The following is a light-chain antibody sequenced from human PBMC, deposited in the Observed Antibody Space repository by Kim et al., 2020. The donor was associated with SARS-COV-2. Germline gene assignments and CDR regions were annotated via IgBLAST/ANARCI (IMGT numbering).Light chain of an antibody. J-gene: IGKJ1*01. V-gene: IGKV3-11*01. CDR3: QQHAKWPRGT. Sequence: EIALTQSPATLSLSPGDRATLSCRASLSVRHYLAWYQQKPGQAPSLLIYGASNRATGVPPRFSGTGSGTDFTLTISNLEPEDFAVYYCQQHAKWPRGTFGQGTKVDIK. CDR1: LSVRHY. CDR2: GAS.